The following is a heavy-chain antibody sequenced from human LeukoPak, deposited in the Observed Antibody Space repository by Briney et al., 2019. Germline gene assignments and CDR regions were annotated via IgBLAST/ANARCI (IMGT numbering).Heavy chain of an antibody. J-gene: IGHJ4*02. CDR2: IRYDGSNE. Sequence: GGSLRLSCAASGFTFSSYGMHWVRQAPGKGLEWVSFIRYDGSNEYYADSVRGRFTISRDNSKNTLYLQMNSLRAEDTAVYYCAKPYYDSSGYYSSGYFDYWGQGTLVTVSS. D-gene: IGHD3-22*01. CDR1: GFTFSSYG. CDR3: AKPYYDSSGYYSSGYFDY. V-gene: IGHV3-30*02.